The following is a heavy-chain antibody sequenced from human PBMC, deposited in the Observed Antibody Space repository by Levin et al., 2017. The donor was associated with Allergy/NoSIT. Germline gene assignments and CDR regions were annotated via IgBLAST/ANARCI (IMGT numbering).Heavy chain of an antibody. CDR1: GGSFSGYY. J-gene: IGHJ4*02. D-gene: IGHD6-6*01. Sequence: PSQTLSLTCAVYGGSFSGYYWSWIRQPPGKGLEWIGEINHSGSTNYNPSLKSRVTISVDTSKNQFSLKLSSVTAADTAVYYCARGHTARVRGARLIGYWGQGTLVTVSS. V-gene: IGHV4-34*01. CDR2: INHSGST. CDR3: ARGHTARVRGARLIGY.